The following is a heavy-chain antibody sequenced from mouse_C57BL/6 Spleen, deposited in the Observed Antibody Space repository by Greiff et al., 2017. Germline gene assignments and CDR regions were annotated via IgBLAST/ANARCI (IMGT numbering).Heavy chain of an antibody. CDR3: ARATTPGAMDY. Sequence: QVQLQQPGAELVMPGASVKLSCKASGYTFTSYWMHWVKQRPGQGLEWIGEIDPSDSYTNYNQKFKGKSTLTVDKSSSTAYMQLSSLTSEDSAVYYCARATTPGAMDYWGQGTSVTVSS. CDR1: GYTFTSYW. V-gene: IGHV1-69*01. D-gene: IGHD2-1*01. J-gene: IGHJ4*01. CDR2: IDPSDSYT.